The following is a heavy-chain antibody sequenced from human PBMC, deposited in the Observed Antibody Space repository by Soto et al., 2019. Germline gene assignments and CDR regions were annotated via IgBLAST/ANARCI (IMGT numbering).Heavy chain of an antibody. CDR3: ARLSRPNYYDTSGFFKDNGFDP. D-gene: IGHD3-22*01. Sequence: QVQLVQSGAEVKKPGSSMKVSCKASGGTFNSYDINWVRQAPGQGLEWMGGIIPIVETPKYAQKLQGRVTITADESTNTVYMELSSLRSEDTAMYYCARLSRPNYYDTSGFFKDNGFDPWGQGTLVTVSS. J-gene: IGHJ5*02. V-gene: IGHV1-69*01. CDR2: IIPIVETP. CDR1: GGTFNSYD.